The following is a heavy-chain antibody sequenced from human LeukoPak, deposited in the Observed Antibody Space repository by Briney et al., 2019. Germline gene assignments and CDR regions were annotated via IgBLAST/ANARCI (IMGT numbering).Heavy chain of an antibody. V-gene: IGHV3-21*01. CDR2: ISSSSSNI. Sequence: GGSLRLSCAASGFTFSTYTMNWVRQAPGKGLEWVSSISSSSSNIYYADSVKGRFTIYRDNAMNSVYLQMNSLRVEDTAVYYCARGYQRPDYWGQGTLITVSS. D-gene: IGHD2-2*01. CDR1: GFTFSTYT. J-gene: IGHJ4*02. CDR3: ARGYQRPDY.